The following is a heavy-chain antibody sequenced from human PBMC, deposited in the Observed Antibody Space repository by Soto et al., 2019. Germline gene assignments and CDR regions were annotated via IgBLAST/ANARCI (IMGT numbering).Heavy chain of an antibody. V-gene: IGHV3-30*18. CDR1: GFTFSSYG. CDR3: AKEDVVAELCLDY. Sequence: QVQLVESGGGVVQPGRSLRLSCAASGFTFSSYGMHWVRQAPGKGLEWVAVISYDGSNKYYADSVKGRFTISRDNXKNTLYLQMNSLRAEDTAVYYCAKEDVVAELCLDYWGQGTLVTVSS. CDR2: ISYDGSNK. D-gene: IGHD2-21*01. J-gene: IGHJ4*02.